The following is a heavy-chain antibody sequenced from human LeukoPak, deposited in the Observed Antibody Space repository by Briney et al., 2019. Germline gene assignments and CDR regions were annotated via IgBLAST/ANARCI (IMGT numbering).Heavy chain of an antibody. CDR3: ARRIAYYDFWSGYPTPFDY. CDR2: IYYSGST. CDR1: GGFISSGGYY. V-gene: IGHV4-31*03. D-gene: IGHD3-3*01. Sequence: SETLSLTCTVSGGFISSGGYYWSWIRQHPGKGLEWIGYIYYSGSTYYNPSLKSRVTISVDTSKNQFSLKLSSVTAADTAVYYCARRIAYYDFWSGYPTPFDYWGQGTLVTVSS. J-gene: IGHJ4*02.